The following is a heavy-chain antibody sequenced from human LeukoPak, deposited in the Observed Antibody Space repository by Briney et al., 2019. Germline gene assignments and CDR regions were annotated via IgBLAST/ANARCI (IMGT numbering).Heavy chain of an antibody. CDR3: ARLPYYHSSGYFPYY. CDR2: IYYSGST. Sequence: SETLSLTCTVSGGSISSSSYYWGWIRQPPGKGLEWIGSIYYSGSTYYNPSLKSRVTISVDTSKNQFSLKLSSVTAADTAVYYCARLPYYHSSGYFPYYWGQGTLVTVSS. D-gene: IGHD3-22*01. J-gene: IGHJ4*02. V-gene: IGHV4-39*01. CDR1: GGSISSSSYY.